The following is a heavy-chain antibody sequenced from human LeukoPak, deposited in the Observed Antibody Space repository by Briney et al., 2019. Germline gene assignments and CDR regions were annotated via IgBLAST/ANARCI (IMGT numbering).Heavy chain of an antibody. CDR1: GFTFSSCS. CDR3: ARVLAARPFDY. V-gene: IGHV3-74*01. CDR2: INGDGSST. Sequence: TGGSLRLSCAASGFTFSSCSMNWVREVPGKGPVWVSRINGDGSSTSYADSVKGRFTISRDNAKNTLYLQMNSLRVEDTAVYYCARVLAARPFDYWGQGTLVTVSS. J-gene: IGHJ4*02. D-gene: IGHD6-6*01.